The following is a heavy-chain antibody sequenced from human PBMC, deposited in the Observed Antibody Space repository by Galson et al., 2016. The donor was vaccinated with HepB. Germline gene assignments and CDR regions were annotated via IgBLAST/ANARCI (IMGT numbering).Heavy chain of an antibody. D-gene: IGHD3-3*02. Sequence: SVKVSCKASGYRFTRNGISWVRQAPGQGLEWMGTFDPEDGERNHAQKFQGRVTVTADRSTDTAYMELSSLTSDDTAVYYCATGVLVSQGFDYWGQGTKVTVSS. CDR1: GYRFTRNG. CDR3: ATGVLVSQGFDY. V-gene: IGHV1-18*01. J-gene: IGHJ4*02. CDR2: FDPEDGER.